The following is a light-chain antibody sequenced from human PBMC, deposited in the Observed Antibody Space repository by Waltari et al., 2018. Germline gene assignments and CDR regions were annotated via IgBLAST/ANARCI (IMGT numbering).Light chain of an antibody. Sequence: QSALTQPRSVSGSPGQSVTISCTGTSSYVGGYNYVSWYQHHPGKAPKLMISDVSKRPSGVPDRFSGSKSGNTASLTISGLQAEDEADYYCCSYAGSVVFGGGTKLTVL. J-gene: IGLJ2*01. CDR2: DVS. CDR3: CSYAGSVV. CDR1: SSYVGGYNY. V-gene: IGLV2-11*01.